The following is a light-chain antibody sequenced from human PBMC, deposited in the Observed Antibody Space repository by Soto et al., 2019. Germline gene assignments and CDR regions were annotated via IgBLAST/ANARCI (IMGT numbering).Light chain of an antibody. V-gene: IGKV3-11*01. CDR2: DAS. CDR3: LQRSAWPLT. J-gene: IGKJ3*01. CDR1: QNIGTY. Sequence: EIVLTKSPATLSLSAGERATLSCRASQNIGTYLDWYQQKPGQSPRLLIFDASSRATGTPARFSGSGSGTDFTLTSSSLEPEDFALYHCLQRSAWPLTFGPGTKVDLK.